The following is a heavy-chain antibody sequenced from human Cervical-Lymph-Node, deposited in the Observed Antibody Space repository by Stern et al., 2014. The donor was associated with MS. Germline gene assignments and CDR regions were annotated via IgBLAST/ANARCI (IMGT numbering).Heavy chain of an antibody. V-gene: IGHV4-31*03. CDR2: IYYSGIT. Sequence: QLQLQESGPGLVKPSQTLSLTCTVSGGSISSGGDYWNWIRQHPGKGLEWIGYIYYSGITYYSPSLKSRLTISVDTSENQFSLNLRSVTAADTAVYYCARRTTLGYSGSYDAFDIWGQGTMVTVSS. CDR1: GGSISSGGDY. D-gene: IGHD3-10*01. J-gene: IGHJ3*02. CDR3: ARRTTLGYSGSYDAFDI.